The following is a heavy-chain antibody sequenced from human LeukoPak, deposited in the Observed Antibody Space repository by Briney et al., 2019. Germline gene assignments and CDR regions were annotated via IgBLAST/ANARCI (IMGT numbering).Heavy chain of an antibody. J-gene: IGHJ4*02. V-gene: IGHV3-21*01. CDR1: GFTFSSYS. CDR2: ISSSSSYI. Sequence: GGSLRLSCAASGFTFSSYSMNWVRQAPGKGLEWVSSISSSSSYIYYADSVKGRFTISRDNAKNSLYLQMNSLRAEDTAVYYCARGTKNYYDSSGYYQDTAIDYWGQGTLVTVSS. D-gene: IGHD3-22*01. CDR3: ARGTKNYYDSSGYYQDTAIDY.